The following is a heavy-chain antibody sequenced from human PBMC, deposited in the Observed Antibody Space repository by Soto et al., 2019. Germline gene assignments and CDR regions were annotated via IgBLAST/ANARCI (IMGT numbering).Heavy chain of an antibody. CDR2: INTDGSTT. D-gene: IGHD3-16*02. CDR3: ARGIYLKYGLDV. J-gene: IGHJ6*02. CDR1: EFTFNNYW. V-gene: IGHV3-74*01. Sequence: EVQLVESGGGLVQPGGSLRLSCAASEFTFNNYWMHWVRQVPGKGLEWVSRINTDGSTTNYADSVMGRLTISRDNADNTVDLQMNSLRAEETAVYYCARGIYLKYGLDVWGQGATVTVSS.